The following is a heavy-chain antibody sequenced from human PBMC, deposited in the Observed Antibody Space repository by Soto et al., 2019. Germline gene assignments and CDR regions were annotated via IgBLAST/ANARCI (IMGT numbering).Heavy chain of an antibody. V-gene: IGHV3-21*01. Sequence: GGSLRLSCAASGFTFSSYSMNWVRQAPGKGLEWVSSISSSSSYIYYADSVKGRFTISRDNAKNSLYLQMNSLRAEDTAVYYCARDQQWLVGSAFDIWGQGTMVTVSS. CDR1: GFTFSSYS. D-gene: IGHD6-19*01. CDR2: ISSSSSYI. J-gene: IGHJ3*02. CDR3: ARDQQWLVGSAFDI.